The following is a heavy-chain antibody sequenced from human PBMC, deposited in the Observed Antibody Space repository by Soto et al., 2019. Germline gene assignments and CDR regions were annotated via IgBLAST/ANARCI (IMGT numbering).Heavy chain of an antibody. D-gene: IGHD2-2*02. J-gene: IGHJ6*02. CDR2: ISWNSGSI. V-gene: IGHV3-9*01. CDR3: AKDRVPAAIGYYYGMDV. CDR1: RFTFDDYS. Sequence: LXLSCAASRFTFDDYSMHWVRQAPWKGLEWVSGISWNSGSIGYADSVKGRFTISRDNAKNSLYLQMNSLRAEDTALYYCAKDRVPAAIGYYYGMDVWGQGTTVTVSS.